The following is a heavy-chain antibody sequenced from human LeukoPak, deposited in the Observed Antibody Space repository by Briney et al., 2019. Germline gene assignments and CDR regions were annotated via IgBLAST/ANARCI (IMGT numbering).Heavy chain of an antibody. CDR3: ARGHSSGWYYFDY. J-gene: IGHJ4*02. Sequence: PSETLSLTCTVSGGTIRSYYWNWIRQPPGKGLEWIGYIHYSGSTNYNPSVESRVTISVDTSKNQFSLKLSSVTAADTAVYYCARGHSSGWYYFDYWGQGTLVTVSS. D-gene: IGHD6-19*01. CDR2: IHYSGST. CDR1: GGTIRSYY. V-gene: IGHV4-59*01.